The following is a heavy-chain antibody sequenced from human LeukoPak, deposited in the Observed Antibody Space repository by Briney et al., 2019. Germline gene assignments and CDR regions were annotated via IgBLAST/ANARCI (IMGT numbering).Heavy chain of an antibody. V-gene: IGHV3-7*01. Sequence: GGSLRLSCAASGFTFSSYEMNWVRQAPGKGLEWVASISQHGSEQYYVDSVKGRFTISRDNAKNSLYLQMNSLRAEDTAIYYCAKMTMVRSLDYWGQGTLVTVSS. D-gene: IGHD3-10*01. CDR3: AKMTMVRSLDY. J-gene: IGHJ4*02. CDR2: ISQHGSEQ. CDR1: GFTFSSYE.